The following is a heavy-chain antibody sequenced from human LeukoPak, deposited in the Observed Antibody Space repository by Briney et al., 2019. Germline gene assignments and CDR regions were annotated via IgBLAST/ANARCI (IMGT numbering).Heavy chain of an antibody. V-gene: IGHV3-74*01. CDR2: INTDGSST. CDR1: GFTFSSYW. Sequence: GGSLRLSCAASGFTFSSYWMHWVRQAPGKGQVWVSRINTDGSSTSYADSVKGRFTISRDNAKNTLYLQMNSLRAEDTAVYYCARGFGDYYDSSGYYLFDYWGQGTLVTVSS. CDR3: ARGFGDYYDSSGYYLFDY. J-gene: IGHJ4*02. D-gene: IGHD3-22*01.